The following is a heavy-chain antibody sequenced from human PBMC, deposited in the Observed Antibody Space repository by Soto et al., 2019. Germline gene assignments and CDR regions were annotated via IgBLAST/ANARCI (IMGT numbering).Heavy chain of an antibody. J-gene: IGHJ3*02. Sequence: GGSLRLSCAASGFTFSSYAMNWVRQAPGKGLEWVSAISGSGGSTYYADSVKGRFTISRDNSKNTLYLQMNSLRAEDTAVYYCAKAIKWELLLFAFDIWGQGTMVTVSS. V-gene: IGHV3-23*01. CDR2: ISGSGGST. CDR1: GFTFSSYA. D-gene: IGHD1-26*01. CDR3: AKAIKWELLLFAFDI.